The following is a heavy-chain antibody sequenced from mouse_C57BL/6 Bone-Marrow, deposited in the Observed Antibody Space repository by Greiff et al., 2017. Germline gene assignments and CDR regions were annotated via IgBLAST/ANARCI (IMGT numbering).Heavy chain of an antibody. D-gene: IGHD3-2*02. V-gene: IGHV1-69*01. CDR1: GYTFTSYW. J-gene: IGHJ2*01. Sequence: VQLQQPGAELVMPGASVKLSCKASGYTFTSYWMHWVKQRPGQGLEWIGEIDPSDSYTNYNQKFKGKSTLTVDKSSSTAYMQLSSLTSEGSAVYDCARFEGSALLCWSQGTTLTVSS. CDR3: ARFEGSALLC. CDR2: IDPSDSYT.